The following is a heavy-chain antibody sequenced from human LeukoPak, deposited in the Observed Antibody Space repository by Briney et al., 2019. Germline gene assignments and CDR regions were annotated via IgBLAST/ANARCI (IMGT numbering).Heavy chain of an antibody. CDR3: VRGQLRQWLVEPFDY. V-gene: IGHV1-69*13. CDR2: IIPVFGTT. J-gene: IGHJ4*02. D-gene: IGHD6-19*01. CDR1: GGDFNNYG. Sequence: SVKVSCKASGGDFNNYGTSWVRQGPGQGLEWMGGIIPVFGTTKYAQKFHGRVTITADESTTTVYMELSGLISEDTAVYYCVRGQLRQWLVEPFDYWGQGTLVAVSS.